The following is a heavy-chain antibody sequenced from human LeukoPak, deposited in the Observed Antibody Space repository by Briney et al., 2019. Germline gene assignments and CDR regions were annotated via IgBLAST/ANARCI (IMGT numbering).Heavy chain of an antibody. CDR3: AKGKVPYYYDSSGYKRGDAFDI. J-gene: IGHJ3*02. V-gene: IGHV3-9*01. CDR2: ISWNSGSI. CDR1: GFTVSSNY. Sequence: GGSLRLSCAASGFTVSSNYMSWVRRAPGKGLEWVSGISWNSGSIGYADSVKGRFTISRDNAKNSLYLQMNSLRAEDTALYYCAKGKVPYYYDSSGYKRGDAFDIWGQGTMVTVSS. D-gene: IGHD3-22*01.